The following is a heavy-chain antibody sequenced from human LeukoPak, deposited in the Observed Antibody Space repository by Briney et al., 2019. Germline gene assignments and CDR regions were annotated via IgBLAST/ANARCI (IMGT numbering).Heavy chain of an antibody. CDR2: IRYDGSNK. Sequence: GGSLRLSCAASGFTFSSYGMHWVRQAPGKGLEWVAFIRYDGSNKYYADSVKGRFTISRDNSKNTLYLQMNSLRAEDTAVYYCAKDQGYYDFWSGPDAFDIWGQGTMVTVSS. J-gene: IGHJ3*02. V-gene: IGHV3-30*02. D-gene: IGHD3-3*01. CDR1: GFTFSSYG. CDR3: AKDQGYYDFWSGPDAFDI.